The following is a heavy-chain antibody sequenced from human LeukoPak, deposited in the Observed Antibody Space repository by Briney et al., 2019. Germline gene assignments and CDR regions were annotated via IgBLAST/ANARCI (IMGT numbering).Heavy chain of an antibody. D-gene: IGHD3-9*01. Sequence: GGSLRLSCVPSGFTFSRYWMHGVRHDPSKGPLCVSPINGGRRNINYADSVRGRFTISRDNAKNTLYLQMNTLRVEDTAVYYCTRDLMDYDVSTGLHHYYMDVWGQGTTVTVSS. J-gene: IGHJ6*02. CDR1: GFTFSRYW. CDR3: TRDLMDYDVSTGLHHYYMDV. V-gene: IGHV3-74*01. CDR2: INGGRRNI.